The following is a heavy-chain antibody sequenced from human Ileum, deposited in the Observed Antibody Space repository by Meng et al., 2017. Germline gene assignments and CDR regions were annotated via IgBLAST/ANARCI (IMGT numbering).Heavy chain of an antibody. CDR3: AQPRITMTLGGFRTGWFDP. D-gene: IGHD3-22*01. CDR2: IYYSGST. Sequence: QLQLQESGPGLGKPSETLSRTCTVSGGSISSSSYYWGWIRQPPGKGLEWSGSIYYSGSTYYNPSLKSRVTISVDTSKNQFSLKLSSVTAADTAVYYCAQPRITMTLGGFRTGWFDPWGQGTLVTVSS. CDR1: GGSISSSSYY. J-gene: IGHJ5*02. V-gene: IGHV4-39*01.